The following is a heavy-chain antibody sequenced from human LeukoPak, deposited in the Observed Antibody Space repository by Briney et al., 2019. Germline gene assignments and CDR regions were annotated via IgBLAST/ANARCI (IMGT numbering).Heavy chain of an antibody. V-gene: IGHV3-74*01. J-gene: IGHJ4*02. CDR3: ASASSHRTAAGGDY. D-gene: IGHD6-13*01. CDR1: GFTFCTYW. CDR2: INGDGGSR. Sequence: GGSLRLSCAASGFTFCTYWMHWVRQAPGKGLVWVSRINGDGGSRNYADSVKGRFTISRDNAKNTLYLQMSSLRVEDTAVYYCASASSHRTAAGGDYWGQGTLVTVST.